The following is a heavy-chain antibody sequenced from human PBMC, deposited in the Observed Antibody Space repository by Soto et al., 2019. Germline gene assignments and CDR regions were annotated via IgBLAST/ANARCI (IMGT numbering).Heavy chain of an antibody. V-gene: IGHV1-18*01. CDR1: GYTFTSYG. D-gene: IGHD6-13*01. CDR3: ARGEQQLFNYYYYGMDV. CDR2: ISAYNGNT. Sequence: ASVKVSCKASGYTFTSYGISWVRQAPGQGLEWMGWISAYNGNTNYAQKLQGRVTMTTDTSTSTAYMELRSLRSDDTAVYYCARGEQQLFNYYYYGMDVWGQGTTVTVSS. J-gene: IGHJ6*02.